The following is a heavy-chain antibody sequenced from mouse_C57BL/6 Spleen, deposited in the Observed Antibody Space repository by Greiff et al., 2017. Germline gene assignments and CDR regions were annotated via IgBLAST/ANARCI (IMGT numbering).Heavy chain of an antibody. Sequence: VQLQQPGAELVMPGASVKLSCKASGYTFTSYWMHWVKQRPGQGLEWIGEIDPSDSYTNYNQKFKGKSTLTVDKSSSTAYMQLRSLTSEDSAVYYCARGGNYPYYAMDYWGQGTSVTVSS. J-gene: IGHJ4*01. V-gene: IGHV1-69*01. CDR1: GYTFTSYW. D-gene: IGHD2-1*01. CDR2: IDPSDSYT. CDR3: ARGGNYPYYAMDY.